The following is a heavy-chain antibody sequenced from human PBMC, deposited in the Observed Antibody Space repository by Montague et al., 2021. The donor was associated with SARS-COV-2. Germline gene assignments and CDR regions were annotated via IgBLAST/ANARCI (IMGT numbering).Heavy chain of an antibody. D-gene: IGHD4-23*01. V-gene: IGHV4-34*01. CDR2: INHSGTT. CDR3: ARWDPQTLTLIGLRGKSASDY. Sequence: SETLSLTCAVYGGSFSGYYWTWIRQSPGKGLEWIAEINHSGTTNYNFNPSLRRRVTISVDTSKSRFSLTLSSVTAADTGVYCCARWDPQTLTLIGLRGKSASDYWGKGTLVTVSS. J-gene: IGHJ4*02. CDR1: GGSFSGYY.